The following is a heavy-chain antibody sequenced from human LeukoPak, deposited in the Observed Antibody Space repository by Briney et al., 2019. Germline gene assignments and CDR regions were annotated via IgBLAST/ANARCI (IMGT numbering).Heavy chain of an antibody. J-gene: IGHJ4*02. CDR2: IYPGDSDT. V-gene: IGHV5-51*01. CDR1: GYSFISYW. CDR3: ARQDSSSWYNAY. Sequence: GESLKISCKGSGYSFISYWIAWVRQMPGKGLEWVGIIYPGDSDTRYSPSFQGQVTISADKSISTAYLQWSSLKASDTAIYYCARQDSSSWYNAYRGQGTLVTVSS. D-gene: IGHD6-13*01.